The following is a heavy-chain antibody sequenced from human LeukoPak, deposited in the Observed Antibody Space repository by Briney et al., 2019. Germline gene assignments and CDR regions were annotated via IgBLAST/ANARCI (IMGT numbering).Heavy chain of an antibody. CDR2: IYTSGST. Sequence: PSETLSLTCTVSGGSISSYYWSWIRQPAGKGLEWIGSIYTSGSTNYNPSLKSRVTMSVDTSKNQFSLKLSSVTAADTAVYYCARVGGLEPHQLTLDNWFDPWGQGTLVTVSP. CDR3: ARVGGLEPHQLTLDNWFDP. D-gene: IGHD3-16*01. J-gene: IGHJ5*02. V-gene: IGHV4-4*07. CDR1: GGSISSYY.